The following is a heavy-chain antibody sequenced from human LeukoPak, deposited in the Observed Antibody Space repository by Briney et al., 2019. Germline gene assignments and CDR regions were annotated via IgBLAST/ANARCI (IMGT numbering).Heavy chain of an antibody. CDR2: MNPNSGNT. J-gene: IGHJ4*02. CDR1: GYTFTSYD. Sequence: ASVKVSCKASGYTFTSYDINWVRQATGQGLEWMGWMNPNSGNTGYAQKSQGRVTMTRNTSISTAYMELSSLRSEDTAVYYCARGREYYDSSGYYAHFDYWGQGTLVTISS. V-gene: IGHV1-8*01. D-gene: IGHD3-22*01. CDR3: ARGREYYDSSGYYAHFDY.